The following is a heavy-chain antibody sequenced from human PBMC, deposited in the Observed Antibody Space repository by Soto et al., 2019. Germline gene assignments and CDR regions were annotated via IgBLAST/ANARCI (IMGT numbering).Heavy chain of an antibody. CDR3: EKDHGPYLLTFEL. CDR1: GFTFSHHA. V-gene: IGHV3-64D*06. Sequence: LRLSCSASGFTFSHHAKHWVRQAPGKGLEYVAAITNNGGSTYYADSMDCTSTVSRDKTKSTLYLQMSSLRPEHTAIYCGEKDHGPYLLTFELWGRGTLVTVSS. J-gene: IGHJ4*02. CDR2: ITNNGGST.